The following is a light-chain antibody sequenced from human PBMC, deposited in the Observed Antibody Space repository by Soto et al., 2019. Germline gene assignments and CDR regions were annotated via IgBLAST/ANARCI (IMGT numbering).Light chain of an antibody. Sequence: QSALTQPRSVSGSPGHSVTISCTGTSSDVGGYNYVSWYQQHPGKAPKLMIYDVSKRPSGVPDRFSGSKSGNTASLTISGLQAEDEADYYCCSYARSYTFLFRTGTKLTVL. V-gene: IGLV2-11*01. CDR2: DVS. CDR3: CSYARSYTFL. CDR1: SSDVGGYNY. J-gene: IGLJ1*01.